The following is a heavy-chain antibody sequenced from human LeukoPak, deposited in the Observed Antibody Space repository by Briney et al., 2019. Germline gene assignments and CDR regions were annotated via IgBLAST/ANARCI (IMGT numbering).Heavy chain of an antibody. V-gene: IGHV1-8*01. J-gene: IGHJ6*02. CDR1: VYTFTRYD. CDR3: ARMLNAARDYYYHGMDV. Sequence: ASVKVSCKASVYTFTRYDINGVRQATGQGREWMGWMNPNRGNTGYAQKFQGRGTMTSNTSISTAYMELSSLRSEDTAVYYCARMLNAARDYYYHGMDVWRQGTTATVSS. CDR2: MNPNRGNT. D-gene: IGHD2-15*01.